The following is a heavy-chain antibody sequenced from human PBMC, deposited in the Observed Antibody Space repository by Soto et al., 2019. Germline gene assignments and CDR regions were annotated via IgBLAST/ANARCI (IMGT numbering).Heavy chain of an antibody. CDR1: GASISSHY. D-gene: IGHD4-17*01. Sequence: SETLSLTCIVSGASISSHYWSWIRQPPGRGLEWIGYIYYSGTTNYNPSLKSRVTISVDRSKNQFSLKLSSVTAADTAVYYCARSQTTVTSYDYWGQGTLVT. V-gene: IGHV4-59*11. CDR3: ARSQTTVTSYDY. CDR2: IYYSGTT. J-gene: IGHJ4*02.